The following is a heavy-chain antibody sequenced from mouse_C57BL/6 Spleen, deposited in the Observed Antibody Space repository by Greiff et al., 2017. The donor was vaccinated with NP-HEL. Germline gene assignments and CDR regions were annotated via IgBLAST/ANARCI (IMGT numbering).Heavy chain of an antibody. CDR3: ARQDSNYAFDY. V-gene: IGHV5-6*01. Sequence: EVKVVESGGDLVKPGGSLKLSCAASGFTFSSYGMSWVRQTPDKRLEWVATISSGGSYTYYPDSVKGRFTISRDNAKNTLYLQMSSLKSEDTAMYYCARQDSNYAFDYWGQGTTLTVSS. CDR2: ISSGGSYT. J-gene: IGHJ2*01. CDR1: GFTFSSYG. D-gene: IGHD2-5*01.